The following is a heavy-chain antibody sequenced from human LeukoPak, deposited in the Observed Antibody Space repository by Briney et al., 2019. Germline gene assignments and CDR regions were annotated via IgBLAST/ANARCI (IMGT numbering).Heavy chain of an antibody. D-gene: IGHD4-17*01. CDR2: IYYSGST. Sequence: SETLSLTCTVSGGSTSSYYWSWIRQPPGKGLEWIGYIYYSGSTNYNPSLKSRVTISVDTSKNQLSLKLSSVTAADTAVYYCARGHGDYYYGMDVWGQGATVTVSS. J-gene: IGHJ6*02. CDR1: GGSTSSYY. V-gene: IGHV4-59*01. CDR3: ARGHGDYYYGMDV.